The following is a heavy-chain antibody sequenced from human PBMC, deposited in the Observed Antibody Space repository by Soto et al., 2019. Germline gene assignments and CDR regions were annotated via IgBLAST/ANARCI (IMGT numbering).Heavy chain of an antibody. CDR1: GGTFSSYA. CDR3: AQCLLGVNYYCGMDV. Sequence: QVQLVQSGAEVKKPGSSVKVSCKASGGTFSSYAINWVRQAPGQGLEWMGGSIPIFATADYAQKFQGRVTITADEATSTAYMALSSLRSEDAAVYCGAQCLLGVNYYCGMDVWGQGTTVTASS. D-gene: IGHD3-16*01. CDR2: SIPIFATA. V-gene: IGHV1-69*12. J-gene: IGHJ6*02.